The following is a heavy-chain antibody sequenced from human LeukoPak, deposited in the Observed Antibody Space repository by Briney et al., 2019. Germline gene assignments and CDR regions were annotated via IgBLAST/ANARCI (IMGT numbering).Heavy chain of an antibody. CDR1: GFTFSSYG. CDR2: IRYDGSSK. D-gene: IGHD5-18*01. Sequence: TGGSLRLSCAASGFTFSSYGIHWVRQAPGKGLAGVAFIRYDGSSKSYADAVKGRFTISRDNSKNTLYLQMHSLRAEDTAVYYCAKDRLRGYTYVAYWGQGTLVTVSS. CDR3: AKDRLRGYTYVAY. V-gene: IGHV3-30*02. J-gene: IGHJ4*02.